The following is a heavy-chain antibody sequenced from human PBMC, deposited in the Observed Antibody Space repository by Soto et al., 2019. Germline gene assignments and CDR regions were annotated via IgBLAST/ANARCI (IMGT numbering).Heavy chain of an antibody. Sequence: SETLSLTCDVSGYCISSSNWWGWIRQPPGKGLEWIGYIYYSGSTYYNPSLKSRVTMSVDTSKNQFSLKLSSVTAVDTAVYYCARKNGVLDAFDIWGQGTMVTVS. CDR2: IYYSGST. CDR3: ARKNGVLDAFDI. V-gene: IGHV4-28*01. D-gene: IGHD4-17*01. J-gene: IGHJ3*02. CDR1: GYCISSSNW.